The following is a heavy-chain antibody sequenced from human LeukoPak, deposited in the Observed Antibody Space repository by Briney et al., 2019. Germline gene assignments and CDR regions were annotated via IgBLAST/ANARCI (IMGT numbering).Heavy chain of an antibody. CDR2: ITISSSYT. CDR3: ARDLTWGSGMDV. V-gene: IGHV3-11*06. Sequence: PGGSLRLSCAASGFTFSDAWMSWIRQAPGKGLEWVSYITISSSYTKYADSVKSRFTISRDNAKNSLYLQMNSLRADDTAVYYCARDLTWGSGMDVWGQGTTVTVSS. D-gene: IGHD7-27*01. J-gene: IGHJ6*02. CDR1: GFTFSDAW.